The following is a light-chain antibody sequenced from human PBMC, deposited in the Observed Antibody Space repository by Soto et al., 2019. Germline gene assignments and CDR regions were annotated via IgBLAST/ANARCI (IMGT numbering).Light chain of an antibody. V-gene: IGKV3-20*01. CDR2: GVS. CDR3: QRFGTSPPWT. CDR1: QRLSASD. Sequence: EIVLTQSPGTLSLSPGQRATLSCRASQRLSASDIAWYQQKPGQAPKFLIYGVSSRATGIPDRFSGSGSGTDFTLTITRLEPEDFAVYYCQRFGTSPPWTFGQGTKV. J-gene: IGKJ1*01.